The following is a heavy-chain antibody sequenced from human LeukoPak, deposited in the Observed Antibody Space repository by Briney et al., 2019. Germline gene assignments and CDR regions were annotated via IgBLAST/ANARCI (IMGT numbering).Heavy chain of an antibody. V-gene: IGHV3-43*02. Sequence: GGSLRLSCVASGLNFDDSAMHWVRQAPGKGLEWVSLISADGGSTFSADSVKGRFSISRDNSKNSLYLQTNSLRSEDTAMYYCAKESGKFDYWGQGTLVAVSS. CDR1: GLNFDDSA. J-gene: IGHJ4*02. CDR2: ISADGGST. CDR3: AKESGKFDY.